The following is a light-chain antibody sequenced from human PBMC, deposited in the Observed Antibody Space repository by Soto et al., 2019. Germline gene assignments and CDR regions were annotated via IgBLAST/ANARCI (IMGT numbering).Light chain of an antibody. J-gene: IGLJ3*02. V-gene: IGLV2-23*02. CDR1: ISDIGSYNS. CDR2: GVT. Sequence: QPVLTQPASVSGSPGQSITISCTGTISDIGSYNSIAWYQQHPGKAPRVMIFGVTKRPSGISNRFSGSKSGYTASLTISGLQAEDEADYFCFSYAGSSTWVFGGGTKVTVL. CDR3: FSYAGSSTWV.